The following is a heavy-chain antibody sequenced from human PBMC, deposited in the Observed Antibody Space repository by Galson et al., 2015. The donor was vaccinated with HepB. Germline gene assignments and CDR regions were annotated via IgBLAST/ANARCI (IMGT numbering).Heavy chain of an antibody. CDR2: MSGSGDTT. V-gene: IGHV3-23*01. CDR3: GRNYYDSSGYYYFIDV. Sequence: SLRLSCAASTLTFSSHAMSWVRQTPEKGLEWVSTMSGSGDTTYYAGSVKGRFTVSRDNSKGTLYLQMNSLRVEDTAVYYCGRNYYDSSGYYYFIDVWGQGTLVTV. CDR1: TLTFSSHA. J-gene: IGHJ4*02. D-gene: IGHD3-22*01.